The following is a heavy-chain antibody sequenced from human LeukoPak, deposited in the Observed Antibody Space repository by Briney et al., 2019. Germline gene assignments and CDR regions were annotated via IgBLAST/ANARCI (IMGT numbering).Heavy chain of an antibody. CDR2: IDPSDSYT. D-gene: IGHD3-10*01. V-gene: IGHV5-10-1*01. CDR3: ARIWFGELYLDG. CDR1: GYSITSYW. Sequence: GEALKICCKGSGYSITSYWISWVRPMPGKGLEWMGRIDPSDSYTNYSPSFQGHVTISADKSITTAYLQWSSLKASDTAMYYCARIWFGELYLDGWGQGILVTVS. J-gene: IGHJ4*02.